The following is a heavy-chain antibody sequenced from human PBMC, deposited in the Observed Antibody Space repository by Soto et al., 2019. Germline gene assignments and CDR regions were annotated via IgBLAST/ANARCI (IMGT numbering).Heavy chain of an antibody. J-gene: IGHJ5*02. CDR2: IYYNGRT. CDR3: TRAPYSTYNWFDP. V-gene: IGHV4-30-4*08. D-gene: IGHD2-15*01. Sequence: SETLSLTCTVSGGSISSGGYYWSWIRQHPGKGPEWIGYIYYNGRTYYIPSLQSRASISVDTSKNQFSLNLTSLTAADTAMYYCTRAPYSTYNWFDPWGQGILVTVSS. CDR1: GGSISSGGYY.